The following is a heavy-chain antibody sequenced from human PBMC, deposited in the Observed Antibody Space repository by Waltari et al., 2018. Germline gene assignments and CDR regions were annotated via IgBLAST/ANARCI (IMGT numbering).Heavy chain of an antibody. CDR3: ARGVLPWYFDL. D-gene: IGHD6-6*01. CDR1: GGSFSGYY. V-gene: IGHV4-34*01. Sequence: QVQLQQWGAGLLKPSETLSLTCAVYGGSFSGYYWSWIRQPPGKGLEWIGEINHSGSTNYNPSLKSRVTISVDTSKNQFSLKLSSVTAADTAVYYCARGVLPWYFDLWGRGTLVTVSS. J-gene: IGHJ2*01. CDR2: INHSGST.